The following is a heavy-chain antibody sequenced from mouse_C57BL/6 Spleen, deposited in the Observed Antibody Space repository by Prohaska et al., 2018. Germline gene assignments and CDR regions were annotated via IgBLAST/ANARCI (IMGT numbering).Heavy chain of an antibody. CDR2: IRLKSGNDAT. CDR1: GFTLSNYC. V-gene: IGHV6-3*01. J-gene: IGHJ2*01. CDR3: KAPEGSTDY. Sequence: EVTLEESGVGLVQPGGSMNLSCVASGFTLSNYCMNWVRQSPEKGLEWVSQIRLKSGNDATHDAESVKGRFTSSRDDSESSVYLQTDKLRREDTGSCGSKAPEGSTDYWRHGTTLTVSS.